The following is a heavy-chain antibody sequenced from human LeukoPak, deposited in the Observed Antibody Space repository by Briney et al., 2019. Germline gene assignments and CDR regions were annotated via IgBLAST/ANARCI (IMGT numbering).Heavy chain of an antibody. CDR2: IYYSGST. CDR3: ARGGYDSRAHAFDI. V-gene: IGHV4-39*07. J-gene: IGHJ3*02. D-gene: IGHD3-22*01. Sequence: SETLSLTCTVSGGSISSSSYYWGWIRQPPGKGLEWIGSIYYSGSTYYNPSLKSRVTMSVDTSKNQFSLKLSSVTAADTAVYYCARGGYDSRAHAFDIWGQGTMVTVSS. CDR1: GGSISSSSYY.